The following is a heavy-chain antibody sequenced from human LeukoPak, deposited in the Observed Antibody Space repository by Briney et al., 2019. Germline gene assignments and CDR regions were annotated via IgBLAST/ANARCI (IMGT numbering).Heavy chain of an antibody. CDR1: GFTFSTYG. D-gene: IGHD5-18*01. J-gene: IGHJ4*02. CDR2: IRYDGSNK. CDR3: AKDRGYSYAYFDF. V-gene: IGHV3-30*02. Sequence: PGGSLTLSCPASGFTFSTYGMHWVSQAPGKGLEWVAFIRYDGSNKYYADSVKGRFTISRDNSKNTLYLQMNSLRAEDTAVYYCAKDRGYSYAYFDFRGQGTLVTVSS.